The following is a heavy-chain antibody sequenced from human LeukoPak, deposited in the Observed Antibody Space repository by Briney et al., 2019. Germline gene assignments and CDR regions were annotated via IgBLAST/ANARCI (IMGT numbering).Heavy chain of an antibody. Sequence: SVKVSCKASGYTFTSYDINWVRQATGQGLEWMGGILPIFGTANYAQKFQGRVTITTDESTSTAYMELSSLRSEDTAVYYCARLEYSSSSFDYWGQGTLVTVSS. V-gene: IGHV1-69*05. CDR1: GYTFTSYD. CDR2: ILPIFGTA. J-gene: IGHJ4*02. CDR3: ARLEYSSSSFDY. D-gene: IGHD6-6*01.